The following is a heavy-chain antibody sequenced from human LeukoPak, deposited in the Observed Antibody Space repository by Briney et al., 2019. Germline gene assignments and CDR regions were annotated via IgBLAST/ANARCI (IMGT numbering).Heavy chain of an antibody. Sequence: GGPLRLPCAASGFTFSSYSMNWVRQAPGKGLEWVSSISSSSSYIYYADSVKGRFTISRDNAKNSLYLQMNSLRAEDTAVYYCARASLYGSGSTIDYWGQGTLVTVSS. CDR1: GFTFSSYS. CDR3: ARASLYGSGSTIDY. J-gene: IGHJ4*02. CDR2: ISSSSSYI. D-gene: IGHD3-10*01. V-gene: IGHV3-21*01.